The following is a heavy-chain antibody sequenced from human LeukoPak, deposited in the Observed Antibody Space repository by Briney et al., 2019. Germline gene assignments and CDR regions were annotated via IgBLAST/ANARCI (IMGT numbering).Heavy chain of an antibody. CDR1: GDSISSSY. V-gene: IGHV4-59*01. CDR2: IYYTGST. CDR3: SRGRAASFDM. Sequence: TSETLSLTCTVFGDSISSSYWNWIRQPPGKGLEWIGYIYYTGSTTYNPSLKSRVTISVDTSKNQFSLKLNSVTAADTAVYYCSRGRAASFDMWGQGTVVSVSS. D-gene: IGHD5-12*01. J-gene: IGHJ3*02.